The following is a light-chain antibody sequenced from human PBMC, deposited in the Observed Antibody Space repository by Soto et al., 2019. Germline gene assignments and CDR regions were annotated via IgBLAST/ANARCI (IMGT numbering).Light chain of an antibody. CDR2: GAS. CDR1: QSVSSN. Sequence: EIVMTQSPATLSVSPGERATLSCRASQSVSSNLAWYQQKPGQAPRLLFYGASTRATGIPARFSGTGSGTDFTLTISSLQSEDFAVYYCHQSNKWPYTFGQGTKLEI. CDR3: HQSNKWPYT. J-gene: IGKJ2*01. V-gene: IGKV3-15*01.